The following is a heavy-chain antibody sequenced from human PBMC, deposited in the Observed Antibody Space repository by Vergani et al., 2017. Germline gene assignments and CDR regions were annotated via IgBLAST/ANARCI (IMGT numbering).Heavy chain of an antibody. J-gene: IGHJ4*02. D-gene: IGHD6-13*01. CDR3: ARXGIAAVGTTLLFDY. CDR1: GFTFSSYG. Sequence: QVQLVESGGGVVQPGRSLRLSCAASGFTFSSYGMHWVRQAPGKGLEWVAVIWYDGSNKYYADSVKGRFTISRDNSKNTLYVQMNSLRAEDTAVYYCARXGIAAVGTTLLFDYWGQGTLVTVSS. V-gene: IGHV3-33*01. CDR2: IWYDGSNK.